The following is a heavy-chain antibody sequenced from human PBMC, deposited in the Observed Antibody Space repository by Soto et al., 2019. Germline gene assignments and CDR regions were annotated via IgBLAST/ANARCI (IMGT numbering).Heavy chain of an antibody. V-gene: IGHV3-23*01. Sequence: VRLLESGGGLVQPGGSLRLSCAASGFSFNNHAMTWVRQAPGKGLEWVSGISGSGSTTHYADSVKGRFTISRDNSKDTLYLQMNSLRPEDTAVYYCAKDRLMLTMVVVGAFDFWGLGTMVTVSS. CDR1: GFSFNNHA. CDR3: AKDRLMLTMVVVGAFDF. J-gene: IGHJ3*01. D-gene: IGHD3-22*01. CDR2: ISGSGSTT.